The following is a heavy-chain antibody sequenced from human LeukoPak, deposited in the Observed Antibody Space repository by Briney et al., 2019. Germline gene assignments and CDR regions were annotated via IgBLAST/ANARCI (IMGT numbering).Heavy chain of an antibody. V-gene: IGHV4-39*07. J-gene: IGHJ4*02. CDR1: GGSISSSSYY. Sequence: SETLSLTCTVSGGSISSSSYYWGWIRQPPGKGLEWIGSIYYSGSTYYNPSLKSRVTISVDTSKNQFSLKLSSVTAADTAVYYCARLQRIIALKAKFFDYWGQGTLVTVSS. CDR2: IYYSGST. D-gene: IGHD1-1*01. CDR3: ARLQRIIALKAKFFDY.